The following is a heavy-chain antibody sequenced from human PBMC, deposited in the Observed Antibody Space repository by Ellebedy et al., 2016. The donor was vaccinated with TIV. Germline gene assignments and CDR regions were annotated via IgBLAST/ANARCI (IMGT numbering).Heavy chain of an antibody. Sequence: GESLKISCVASGFTFRCYAMHWVRQAPGKGLEWVAVISYDGSKKYHVDSVKGRFTISRDDSKNTLYLQMNSLRPEDTAVYYCAKGKEAGYDLDYWGQGTLVTVSS. CDR3: AKGKEAGYDLDY. V-gene: IGHV3-30*04. CDR1: GFTFRCYA. D-gene: IGHD5-12*01. J-gene: IGHJ4*02. CDR2: ISYDGSKK.